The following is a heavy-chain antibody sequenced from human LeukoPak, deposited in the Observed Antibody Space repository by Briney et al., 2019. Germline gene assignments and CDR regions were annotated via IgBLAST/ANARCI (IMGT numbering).Heavy chain of an antibody. CDR1: GFTFTGHS. V-gene: IGHV3-30*04. CDR2: VGNDEKTK. CDR3: AELGITMIGGV. J-gene: IGHJ6*04. D-gene: IGHD3-10*02. Sequence: GSLRLSCVASGFTFTGHSMHWVRQAPGKGLEWVAVVGNDEKTKFYADSLKGRFTVSRDNAKNSLYLQMNSLRAEDTAVYYCAELGITMIGGVWGKGTTVTISS.